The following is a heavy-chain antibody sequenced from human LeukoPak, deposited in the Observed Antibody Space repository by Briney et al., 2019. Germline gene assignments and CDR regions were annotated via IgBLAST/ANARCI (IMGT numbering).Heavy chain of an antibody. CDR2: IKQDGSEK. V-gene: IGHV3-7*03. J-gene: IGHJ4*02. CDR1: GFTFSSYW. D-gene: IGHD6-19*01. Sequence: PGGSLRLSCAASGFTFSSYWMNWVRQAPGKGLEWVAKIKQDGSEKYYVDSVKGRFTISRDNTKNSLYLQMNSLRAEDTAVYYCVSGWYYFDYWGQGTLVTVSS. CDR3: VSGWYYFDY.